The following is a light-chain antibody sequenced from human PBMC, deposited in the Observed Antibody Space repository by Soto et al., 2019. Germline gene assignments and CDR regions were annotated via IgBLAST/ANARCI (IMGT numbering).Light chain of an antibody. CDR1: QSISTY. J-gene: IGKJ2*01. CDR2: SAS. CDR3: QQSYNTPYT. Sequence: DIQMTQSPSSLSEFVGDRVTITCRASQSISTYVSWYQQKPGKAPKLLIYSASRLQSGVSSRFSGSGSGTDFTLTINSLQPEDFATYYCQQSYNTPYTFGQGTKLEIK. V-gene: IGKV1-39*01.